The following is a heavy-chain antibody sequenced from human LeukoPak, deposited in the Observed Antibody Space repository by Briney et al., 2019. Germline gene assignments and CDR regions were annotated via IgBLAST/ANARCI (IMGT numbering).Heavy chain of an antibody. CDR2: IRSKACGGTT. J-gene: IGHJ4*02. Sequence: GGSLRLSCTASGFTFGDYAMSWFRQAPGKGLEWVGFIRSKACGGTTEYAASVKGRFTISRDDSKSIAYLQMNSLKTEDTAVYYCTRGPPSMVRGVIGSYWGQGTLVTVSS. D-gene: IGHD3-10*01. CDR3: TRGPPSMVRGVIGSY. CDR1: GFTFGDYA. V-gene: IGHV3-49*03.